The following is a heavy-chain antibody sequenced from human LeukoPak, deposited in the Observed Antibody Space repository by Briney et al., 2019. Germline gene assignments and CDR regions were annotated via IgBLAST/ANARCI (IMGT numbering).Heavy chain of an antibody. D-gene: IGHD4-23*01. J-gene: IGHJ6*02. V-gene: IGHV3-49*03. CDR3: TRQRGNSDYYYYGMDV. CDR1: GVTFGDYA. CDR2: IRSKAYGGTT. Sequence: GGSLRLSCTASGVTFGDYAMSWFRQAPGKGLEWVGFIRSKAYGGTTEYAASVKGRFTISRDDSKSIAYLQMNSLKTEDTAVYYCTRQRGNSDYYYYGMDVWGQGTTVTVSS.